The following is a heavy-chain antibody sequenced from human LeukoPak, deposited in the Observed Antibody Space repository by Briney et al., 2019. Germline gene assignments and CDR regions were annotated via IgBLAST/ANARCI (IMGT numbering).Heavy chain of an antibody. CDR1: GFTFSSYG. V-gene: IGHV3-30*02. CDR2: IRDDGSNK. Sequence: PGGSLRLSCAASGFTFSSYGMHWVRQAPGKGLEWVAFIRDDGSNKYYADSVKGPFTISRDNSNNTLYLQMNSLRAEDTAVYYCAKEAVLRYFDWLPSGSYYFDYWGQGTLVTVSS. CDR3: AKEAVLRYFDWLPSGSYYFDY. J-gene: IGHJ4*02. D-gene: IGHD3-9*01.